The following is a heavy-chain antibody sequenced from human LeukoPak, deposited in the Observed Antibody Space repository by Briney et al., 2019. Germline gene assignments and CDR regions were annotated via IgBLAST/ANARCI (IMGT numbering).Heavy chain of an antibody. J-gene: IGHJ3*02. V-gene: IGHV4-31*11. Sequence: PSQTLSLTCAVSGGSISSGGYYWSWIRQHPGKGLEWIGYIYYSGSTYYNPSLKSRVTISVDTSKNQFSLKLSSATAADTAVYYCARELGTLDAFDIWGQGTMVTVSS. CDR1: GGSISSGGYY. D-gene: IGHD1-14*01. CDR3: ARELGTLDAFDI. CDR2: IYYSGST.